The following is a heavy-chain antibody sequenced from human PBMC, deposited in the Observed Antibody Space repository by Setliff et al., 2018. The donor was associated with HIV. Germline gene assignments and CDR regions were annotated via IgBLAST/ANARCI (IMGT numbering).Heavy chain of an antibody. V-gene: IGHV4-4*07. CDR1: GDSMNDYY. J-gene: IGHJ4*02. CDR2: ININEDT. D-gene: IGHD6-13*01. CDR3: ARLTRITTAGH. Sequence: SETLSLTCTVSGDSMNDYYWTWVRQPAGKALEWIGRININEDTYFKPSLRSRVTISVDTSKNQFSPKLNSVTAADTAVYYCARLTRITTAGHWGQGTQVTVSS.